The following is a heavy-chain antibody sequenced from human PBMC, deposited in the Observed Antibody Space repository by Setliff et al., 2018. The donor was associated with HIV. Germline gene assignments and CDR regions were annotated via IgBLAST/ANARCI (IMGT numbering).Heavy chain of an antibody. D-gene: IGHD5-12*01. Sequence: SETLSLTCTVSGGSISSSSYYWGWIRQPPGKGLEWIGSIYYSGSTNHNPSLKSRVTMSVDTSKNQFSLSLSSVTAADTAVYFCARDPGNTSGSTFHFDYWGQGTLVTVSS. CDR2: IYYSGST. V-gene: IGHV4-39*07. J-gene: IGHJ4*02. CDR3: ARDPGNTSGSTFHFDY. CDR1: GGSISSSSYY.